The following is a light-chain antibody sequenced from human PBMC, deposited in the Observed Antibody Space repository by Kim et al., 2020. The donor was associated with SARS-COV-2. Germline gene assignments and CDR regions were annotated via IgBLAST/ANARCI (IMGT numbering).Light chain of an antibody. V-gene: IGKV3-20*01. CDR2: GAN. CDR1: RSVDGRP. J-gene: IGKJ4*01. CDR3: QHYGTSPPLS. Sequence: PGERATLSCRASRSVDGRPLAWYQHKAGQAPRLLIYGANTRAAGIPDRFSGSGSGTDFTLTINTLEPEDFALYYCQHYGTSPPLSFGGGTKVDIK.